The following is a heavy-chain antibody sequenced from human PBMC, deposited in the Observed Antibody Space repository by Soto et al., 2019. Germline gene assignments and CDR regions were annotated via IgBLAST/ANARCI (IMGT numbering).Heavy chain of an antibody. CDR1: GYTFTSYG. D-gene: IGHD2-2*01. Sequence: VASVKVSCKASGYTFTSYGISWVRQAPGQGLEWMGWISAYNGNTNYAQKLQGRVTMTTDTSTSTAYMELRSLRSDDTAVYYCARDRIVVVQAATNWFDPWGQGTLVTVSS. J-gene: IGHJ5*02. CDR2: ISAYNGNT. V-gene: IGHV1-18*04. CDR3: ARDRIVVVQAATNWFDP.